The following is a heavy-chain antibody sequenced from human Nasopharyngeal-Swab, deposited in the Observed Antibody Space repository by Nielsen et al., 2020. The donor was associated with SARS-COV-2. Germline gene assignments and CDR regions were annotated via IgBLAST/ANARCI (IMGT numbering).Heavy chain of an antibody. V-gene: IGHV4-4*02. Sequence: SETLSLTCPVSAGSISSINCWCWVRQPPGKGLEWIGEIYHSGRTNDNPSLKSRVTISVDKSKNQFSLKLSSVTAADTDVYYCARGIVVVPAAIVADAFDIWGKGTMVTVSS. J-gene: IGHJ3*02. CDR2: IYHSGRT. D-gene: IGHD2-2*01. CDR1: AGSISSINC. CDR3: ARGIVVVPAAIVADAFDI.